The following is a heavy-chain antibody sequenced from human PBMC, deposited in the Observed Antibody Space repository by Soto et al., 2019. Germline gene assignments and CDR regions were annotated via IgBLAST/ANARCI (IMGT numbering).Heavy chain of an antibody. CDR2: ISTDGSVT. V-gene: IGHV3-74*01. Sequence: EVQLVESGGGLVQPGGSLRLSCAASGLTFSSYWMHWVRQAPGKGLVWVSRISTDGSVTTYADSVKGRFTISRDNAKNTLYLQMNSLRTDDTAVYYCARAPYSSGWWGFDYWGQGTPVTLSS. J-gene: IGHJ4*02. CDR3: ARAPYSSGWWGFDY. CDR1: GLTFSSYW. D-gene: IGHD6-19*01.